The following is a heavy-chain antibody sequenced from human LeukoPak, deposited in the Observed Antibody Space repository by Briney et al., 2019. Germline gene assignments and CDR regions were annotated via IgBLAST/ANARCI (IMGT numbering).Heavy chain of an antibody. Sequence: GGSLRLSCAASGFTFSSYSMNWVRQAPGKGLEWVSYISSSSSSIYYADSVKGRFTISRDNAKNSLYLQMNSLRAEDTAVYYCAKENYDSSGYTQSDYWGQGTLVTVSS. D-gene: IGHD3-22*01. CDR1: GFTFSSYS. J-gene: IGHJ4*02. CDR2: ISSSSSSI. V-gene: IGHV3-48*01. CDR3: AKENYDSSGYTQSDY.